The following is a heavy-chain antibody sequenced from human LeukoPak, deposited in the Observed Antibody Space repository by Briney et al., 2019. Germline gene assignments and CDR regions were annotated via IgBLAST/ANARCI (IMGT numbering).Heavy chain of an antibody. V-gene: IGHV4-38-2*02. Sequence: SETLSLTCTVSGYSISSGYYWGWIRQPPGKGLEWIGSIYHSGSTYYNPSLKSRVTIPVDTSKNQFSPKLSSVTAADTAVYYCARESMVGWYFDLWGRGTLVTVSS. CDR3: ARESMVGWYFDL. D-gene: IGHD4/OR15-4a*01. CDR1: GYSISSGYY. CDR2: IYHSGST. J-gene: IGHJ2*01.